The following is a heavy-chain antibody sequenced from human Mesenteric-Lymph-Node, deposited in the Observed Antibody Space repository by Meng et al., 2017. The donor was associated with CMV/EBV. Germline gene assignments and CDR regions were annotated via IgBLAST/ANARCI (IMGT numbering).Heavy chain of an antibody. CDR2: IYSGGDT. V-gene: IGHV3-53*01. Sequence: ETLSLTCAASGFTVSSSYMTWVRRASGKGLEWVSIIYSGGDTYYADSVKGRFTISRDSVKNTLFLQMNSLRVEDTAVYYCARDSVAKVYTTLYSYGMDVWGRGTTVTVSS. CDR1: GFTVSSSY. CDR3: ARDSVAKVYTTLYSYGMDV. D-gene: IGHD2/OR15-2a*01. J-gene: IGHJ6*02.